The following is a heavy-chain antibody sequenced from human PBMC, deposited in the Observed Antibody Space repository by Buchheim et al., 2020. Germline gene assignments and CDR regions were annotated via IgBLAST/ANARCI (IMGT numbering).Heavy chain of an antibody. J-gene: IGHJ4*02. Sequence: EVQLVESGGGLVQPGGSLRLSCAASGFIFSNYWMNWVRQAPGKGLQWVANIKPDGSDKYYVDPVKGRFTVFRDNAKNPVYLQMNSLRVEDTAVYYCLGGGYSSSWGQGTL. CDR3: LGGGYSSS. D-gene: IGHD6-13*01. V-gene: IGHV3-7*01. CDR1: GFIFSNYW. CDR2: IKPDGSDK.